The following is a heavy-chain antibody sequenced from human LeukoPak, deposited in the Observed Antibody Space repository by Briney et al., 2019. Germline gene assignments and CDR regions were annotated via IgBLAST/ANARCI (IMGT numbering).Heavy chain of an antibody. J-gene: IGHJ4*02. D-gene: IGHD3-22*01. V-gene: IGHV3-30-3*01. Sequence: PGGSLRLSCAASGFTFSSYAMHWVRQAPAKGLEWVAVISYDGSNKYYADSVKGRFTISRDNSKNTLYLQMNSLRAEDTAVYYCAGEYYYDSSGYSYWGQGTLVTVSS. CDR3: AGEYYYDSSGYSY. CDR1: GFTFSSYA. CDR2: ISYDGSNK.